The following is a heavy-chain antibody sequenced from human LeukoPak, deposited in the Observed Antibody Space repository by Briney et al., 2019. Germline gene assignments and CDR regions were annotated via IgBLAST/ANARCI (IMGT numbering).Heavy chain of an antibody. D-gene: IGHD1-26*01. CDR3: ARAGGSSVVSFDY. Sequence: ASVKVSCKASGYTFTSYGISWVRLAPGQGLEWMGWISAYNGNTNYAQKLQGRVTMTTDTSTSTDYMELRSLRSDDTAVYYCARAGGSSVVSFDYWGQGTLVTVSS. V-gene: IGHV1-18*01. CDR2: ISAYNGNT. CDR1: GYTFTSYG. J-gene: IGHJ4*02.